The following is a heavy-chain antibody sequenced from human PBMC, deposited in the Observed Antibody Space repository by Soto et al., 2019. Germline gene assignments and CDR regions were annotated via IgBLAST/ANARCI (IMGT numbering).Heavy chain of an antibody. V-gene: IGHV3-33*01. Sequence: QVLLVESGGGVVQPGSSLRLSCAASGFSFTGHGMHWVRQAPGKGLEWVALIYYDGSDEYYADSVKGRFSISRDNSKNMVYLQMNNLRVEDTAVYYCARDRGTPPSNMWPVRGTYFDFWGQGTLVTVSS. J-gene: IGHJ4*02. CDR1: GFSFTGHG. D-gene: IGHD1-7*01. CDR3: ARDRGTPPSNMWPVRGTYFDF. CDR2: IYYDGSDE.